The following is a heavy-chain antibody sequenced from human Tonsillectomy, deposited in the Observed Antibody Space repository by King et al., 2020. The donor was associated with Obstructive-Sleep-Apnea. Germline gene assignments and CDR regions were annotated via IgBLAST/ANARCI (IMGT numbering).Heavy chain of an antibody. CDR2: ISSSSSYI. CDR3: AREIVVGEYYYGMDV. V-gene: IGHV3-21*01. Sequence: VQLVESGGGLVKPGGSLRLSCAASGVTFSSYSMNWVRQAPGKGLEWVSSISSSSSYIYYADSVKGRFTISRDNAKNSLYLQMNSLRAEDTAVYYCAREIVVGEYYYGMDVWGQGTTVTVSS. J-gene: IGHJ6*02. CDR1: GVTFSSYS. D-gene: IGHD2-15*01.